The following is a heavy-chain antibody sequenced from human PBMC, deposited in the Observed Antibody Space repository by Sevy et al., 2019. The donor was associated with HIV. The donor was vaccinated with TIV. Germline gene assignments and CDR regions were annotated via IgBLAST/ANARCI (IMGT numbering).Heavy chain of an antibody. CDR2: ISGSGGST. Sequence: GESLKISCAASGITISNYAMSWVRQAPGKGLEWVSGISGSGGSTYYADSVKGRFTISRDNSKNTLYLQMNSLRAEDTAVYYCAKDAYYDTTHFDYWGQGTLVTVSS. J-gene: IGHJ4*02. V-gene: IGHV3-23*01. D-gene: IGHD3-22*01. CDR3: AKDAYYDTTHFDY. CDR1: GITISNYA.